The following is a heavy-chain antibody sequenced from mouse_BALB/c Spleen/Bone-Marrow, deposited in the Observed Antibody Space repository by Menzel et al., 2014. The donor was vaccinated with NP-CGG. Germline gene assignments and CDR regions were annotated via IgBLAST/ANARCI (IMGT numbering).Heavy chain of an antibody. V-gene: IGHV5-9-2*01. D-gene: IGHD2-4*01. Sequence: EVMLVESGGGLVKSGGSLKLSCAASGFSFNSYGMSWVRQTPEKRLEWVATISGGGSYTFYPDSVKGRFTISRDNAKNNLYLQLSSLRSEDTALYYYARHGYYDQTEVSFVYWGQGTLVTVSA. CDR3: ARHGYYDQTEVSFVY. CDR1: GFSFNSYG. CDR2: ISGGGSYT. J-gene: IGHJ3*01.